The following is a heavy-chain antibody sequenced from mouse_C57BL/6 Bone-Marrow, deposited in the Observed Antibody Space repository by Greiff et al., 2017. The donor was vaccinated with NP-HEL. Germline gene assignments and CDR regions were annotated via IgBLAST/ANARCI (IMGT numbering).Heavy chain of an antibody. CDR1: GFTFSSYG. Sequence: DVHLVESGGDLVKPGGSLKLSCAASGFTFSSYGMSWVRQTPDKRLEWVATISSGGSYTYYPDSVKGRFTISRDNAKNTLYLQMSSLKSEDTAMYYCARHNWDVVDYWGQGTTLTVSS. J-gene: IGHJ2*01. D-gene: IGHD4-1*01. CDR3: ARHNWDVVDY. CDR2: ISSGGSYT. V-gene: IGHV5-6*01.